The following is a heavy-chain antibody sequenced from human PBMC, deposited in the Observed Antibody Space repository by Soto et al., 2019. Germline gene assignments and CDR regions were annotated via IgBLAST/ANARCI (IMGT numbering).Heavy chain of an antibody. CDR1: GFTFSNYW. V-gene: IGHV3-74*01. Sequence: EVQLVESGGGLVQPGGSLRLSCAASGFTFSNYWMHWVRQAPGKGLVWVSRINSDGSSTSYADSVKGRFTISRDNAKNTLSLQMNSLRADDTAVYYCARGGVGKYCSSSSCYTWVFDYWGQGTLATVSS. CDR3: ARGGVGKYCSSSSCYTWVFDY. D-gene: IGHD2-2*02. CDR2: INSDGSST. J-gene: IGHJ4*02.